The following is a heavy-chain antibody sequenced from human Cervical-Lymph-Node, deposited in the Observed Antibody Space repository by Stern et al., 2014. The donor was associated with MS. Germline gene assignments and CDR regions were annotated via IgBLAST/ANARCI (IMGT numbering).Heavy chain of an antibody. D-gene: IGHD1-26*01. V-gene: IGHV3-74*01. CDR2: IHSDGNIT. CDR3: ARGRSGSYDSNHDAFDI. J-gene: IGHJ3*02. Sequence: EVQLVESGGGLVQPGGSLRLSCAASGFTFSSYWMHWVRHAPGKGLVWVSRIHSDGNITNYADSVMGRLTISRDNAKNTLYLQMNSLRAEDTAVYYCARGRSGSYDSNHDAFDIWGQGTMVTVSS. CDR1: GFTFSSYW.